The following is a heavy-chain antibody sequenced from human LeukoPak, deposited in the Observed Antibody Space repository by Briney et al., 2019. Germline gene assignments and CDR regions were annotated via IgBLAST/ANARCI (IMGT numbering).Heavy chain of an antibody. CDR3: ARTYYDSSESVFDI. J-gene: IGHJ3*02. D-gene: IGHD3-22*01. V-gene: IGHV3-23*01. CDR2: ISGRGGST. Sequence: GGSLRLSCAASGFTFSSYAMGWVRQAPGKGLEWVSSISGRGGSTYYADSVKGRFTIARDNSEHTLFLQMSSLRAGDSAPVCCARTYYDSSESVFDIWGQGTMVTVSS. CDR1: GFTFSSYA.